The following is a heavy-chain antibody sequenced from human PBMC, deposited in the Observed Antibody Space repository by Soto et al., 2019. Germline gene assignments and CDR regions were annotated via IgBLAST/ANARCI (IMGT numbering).Heavy chain of an antibody. V-gene: IGHV4-4*07. CDR1: GGSISSYY. J-gene: IGHJ6*02. D-gene: IGHD3-10*01. Sequence: SEPLSLTCTVSGGSISSYYWSWIRQPAGKGLEWIGRIYTSGSTNYNPSLKSRVTMSVDTSKNQFSLKLSSVTAADTAVYYCAREGTMVREYYYYGMDVWGQGTTVTVAS. CDR2: IYTSGST. CDR3: AREGTMVREYYYYGMDV.